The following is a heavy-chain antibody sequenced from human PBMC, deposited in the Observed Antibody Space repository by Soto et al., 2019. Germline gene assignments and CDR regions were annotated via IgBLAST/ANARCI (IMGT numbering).Heavy chain of an antibody. V-gene: IGHV3-33*01. CDR3: ARGTGYYYYGMDV. D-gene: IGHD4-17*01. J-gene: IGHJ6*02. CDR2: IWYDGSNK. Sequence: GGSLRLSCAASGFTFSSYGVHWVRPAPGKGLEWVAVIWYDGSNKYYADSVKGRFTISRDNSKNTLYLQMNSLRAEDTAVYYCARGTGYYYYGMDVWGQGTTVTVSS. CDR1: GFTFSSYG.